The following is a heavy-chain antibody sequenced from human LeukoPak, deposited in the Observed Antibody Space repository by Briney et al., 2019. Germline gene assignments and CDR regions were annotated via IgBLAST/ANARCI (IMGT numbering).Heavy chain of an antibody. CDR2: ISWNSGSI. CDR3: ARDEDDGDYAPWDY. D-gene: IGHD4-17*01. V-gene: IGHV3-9*01. CDR1: GFTFDDYA. Sequence: GGSLRLSCAASGFTFDDYAMHWVRQAPGKGLEWVSGISWNSGSIGYADSAKGRFTISRDNAKNSLYLQMNSLRAEDTAVYYCARDEDDGDYAPWDYWGQGTLVTVSS. J-gene: IGHJ4*02.